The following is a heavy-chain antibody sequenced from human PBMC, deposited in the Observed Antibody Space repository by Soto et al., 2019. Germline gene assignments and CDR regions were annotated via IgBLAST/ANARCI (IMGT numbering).Heavy chain of an antibody. V-gene: IGHV4-59*01. CDR1: TGSMRTYY. J-gene: IGHJ4*02. CDR2: ISHTGRT. CDR3: ARDDTTGLFDF. Sequence: SETLSLTCSVSTGSMRTYYWTWIRQSPGKGLEWIGQISHTGRTKYNPSLESRVTISVDTSRKQFSLKLTSVTAADTALYYCARDDTTGLFDFWGQGXLVTVSS. D-gene: IGHD4-17*01.